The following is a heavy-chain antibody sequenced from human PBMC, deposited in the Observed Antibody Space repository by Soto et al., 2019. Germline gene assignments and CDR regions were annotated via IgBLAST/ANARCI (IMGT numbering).Heavy chain of an antibody. V-gene: IGHV4-59*01. CDR2: IYYSGST. D-gene: IGHD3-9*01. CDR1: GGSIDNYY. Sequence: TSETLSLPCTVSGGSIDNYYWSWIRQPPGKGLEWSGYIYYSGSTKYNPSLKRRVTISADTSKNQFFLQLSSVTAADTAVYYCARGWIRYFTWPPGFDPWGQGPRVTVPS. J-gene: IGHJ5*02. CDR3: ARGWIRYFTWPPGFDP.